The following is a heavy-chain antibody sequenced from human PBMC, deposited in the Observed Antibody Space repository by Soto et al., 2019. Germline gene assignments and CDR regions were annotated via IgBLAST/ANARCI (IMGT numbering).Heavy chain of an antibody. Sequence: QVQLVQSGAEEKKPGASVKVSCKASGYTFTSYAMHWVRQAPGQRLEWMGWINAGNGNTKYSQKFQGRVTITRDTSASTAYMELSSLRSEDTAVYYCARDAIFLQQLVPGWFDPWGQGTLVTVSS. D-gene: IGHD6-13*01. J-gene: IGHJ5*02. CDR2: INAGNGNT. V-gene: IGHV1-3*05. CDR3: ARDAIFLQQLVPGWFDP. CDR1: GYTFTSYA.